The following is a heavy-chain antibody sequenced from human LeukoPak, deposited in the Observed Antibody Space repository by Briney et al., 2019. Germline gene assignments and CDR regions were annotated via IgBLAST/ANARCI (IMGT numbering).Heavy chain of an antibody. D-gene: IGHD6-19*01. CDR1: GYTFTSYG. J-gene: IGHJ6*02. CDR2: ISAYNGNT. CDR3: ARVHGGWTNYYYYGMDV. Sequence: ASVKVSCKASGYTFTSYGISWVRQAPGQGLEWMGWISAYNGNTNYAQKLQGRVTMTTDTSTSTAYMELRSLRSDDTAVYYCARVHGGWTNYYYYGMDVWGQGTTVTVSS. V-gene: IGHV1-18*01.